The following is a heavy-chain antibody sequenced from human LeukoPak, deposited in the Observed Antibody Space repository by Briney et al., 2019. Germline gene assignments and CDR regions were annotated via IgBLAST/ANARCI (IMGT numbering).Heavy chain of an antibody. CDR3: ARGLIDGYSGYEGIDY. D-gene: IGHD5-12*01. V-gene: IGHV4-59*06. Sequence: SETLSLTCTVSGGSISSYYWGWIRQPPGKGLEWIGYIYYSGSTYYNPSLKSRITISVDTSNNQFSLKLISVTAADTAVYYCARGLIDGYSGYEGIDYWGQGTLVTVSS. J-gene: IGHJ4*02. CDR2: IYYSGST. CDR1: GGSISSYY.